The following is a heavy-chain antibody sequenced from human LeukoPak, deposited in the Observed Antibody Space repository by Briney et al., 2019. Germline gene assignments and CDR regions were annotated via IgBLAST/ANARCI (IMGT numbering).Heavy chain of an antibody. J-gene: IGHJ4*02. V-gene: IGHV1-46*01. CDR1: GYTFTSYY. D-gene: IGHD4-23*01. Sequence: GASVKVSCKASGYTFTSYYIHWVRQAPGQGLGWMGIIKPSGDSTNYAQKFQGRVTMTRDTSTSTVYMELSSLRSEDTAVYYCARGRNSRAEDCWGQGTLVTVSS. CDR2: IKPSGDST. CDR3: ARGRNSRAEDC.